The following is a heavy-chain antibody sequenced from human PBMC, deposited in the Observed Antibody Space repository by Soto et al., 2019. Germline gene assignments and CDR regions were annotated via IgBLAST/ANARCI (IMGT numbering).Heavy chain of an antibody. V-gene: IGHV4-59*01. Sequence: PSETLSLTCNVSGGAIPGYYCNWIRYPPWKGLEWIGYVYFSGSTKYNPSLKSRVTILVDMSKNQFSLRLTSVTSADTAVYYCSRERGDVASTEDAFDIFGQRKMLTFSS. D-gene: IGHD6-19*01. CDR1: GGAIPGYY. CDR2: VYFSGST. J-gene: IGHJ3*02. CDR3: SRERGDVASTEDAFDI.